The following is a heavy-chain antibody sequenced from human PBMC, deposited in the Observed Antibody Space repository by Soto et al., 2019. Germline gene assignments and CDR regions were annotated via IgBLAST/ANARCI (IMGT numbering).Heavy chain of an antibody. CDR1: GGSISSGGYY. Sequence: KTSETLSLTCTVSGGSISSGGYYWSWIRQHPGKGLEWIGYIYYSGSTYYNPSLKSRVTISVDTSKNQFSLKLSSVTAADTAVYYCARAPPYYDFWSGYPGLFDYWGQGTLVTVSS. CDR3: ARAPPYYDFWSGYPGLFDY. J-gene: IGHJ4*02. V-gene: IGHV4-31*03. D-gene: IGHD3-3*01. CDR2: IYYSGST.